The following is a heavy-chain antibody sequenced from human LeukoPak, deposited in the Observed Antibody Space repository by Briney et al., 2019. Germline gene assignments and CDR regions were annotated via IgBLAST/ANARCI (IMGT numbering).Heavy chain of an antibody. D-gene: IGHD3-9*01. J-gene: IGHJ4*02. CDR2: INHSGST. Sequence: PSETLSLTCAVYGGSFSGYYWSWIRQPPGKGLEWIGEINHSGSTNYNPSLKSRVTISVDTSKNQFSLKLSSVTAADTAVYYCARQGGVLRYFDWLPFYDYWGQGTLVTVSS. CDR3: ARQGGVLRYFDWLPFYDY. CDR1: GGSFSGYY. V-gene: IGHV4-34*01.